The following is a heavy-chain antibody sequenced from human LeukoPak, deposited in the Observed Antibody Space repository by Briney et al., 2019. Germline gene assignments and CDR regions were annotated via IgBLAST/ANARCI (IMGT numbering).Heavy chain of an antibody. D-gene: IGHD2-2*02. J-gene: IGHJ3*02. CDR1: GFTFNDYY. Sequence: PGGSLRLSCAASGFTFNDYYMSWVRQAPGKGLEWVSYISSLGSPIYYADSVKGRFTISRDNAKNSLFLQMNSLRAEDTAVYYCVRAVPAAILEAFDIWGQGTMVTVSS. CDR3: VRAVPAAILEAFDI. V-gene: IGHV3-11*04. CDR2: ISSLGSPI.